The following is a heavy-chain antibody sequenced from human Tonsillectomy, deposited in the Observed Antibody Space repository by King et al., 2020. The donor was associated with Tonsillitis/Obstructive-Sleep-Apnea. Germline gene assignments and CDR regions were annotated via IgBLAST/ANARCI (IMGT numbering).Heavy chain of an antibody. Sequence: VQLVESGGGFVKPGRSLRLSCTTSGFTFGDYDMSWFRQAPGKGLEWVGFIRSKAYGGTKEYAASVKGRFTISRDDSKSIAYLQMNSLKTEETAVYYCSSFFIVGATPEYDAFDIWGHGTMVTVSS. J-gene: IGHJ3*02. D-gene: IGHD1-26*01. CDR2: IRSKAYGGTK. V-gene: IGHV3-49*05. CDR3: SSFFIVGATPEYDAFDI. CDR1: GFTFGDYD.